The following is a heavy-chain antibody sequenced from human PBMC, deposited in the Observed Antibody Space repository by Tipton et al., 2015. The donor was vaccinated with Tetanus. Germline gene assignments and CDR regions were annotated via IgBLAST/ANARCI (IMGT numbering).Heavy chain of an antibody. CDR1: GGSISGGRYS. CDR3: ARDQARGARGWNYFDY. V-gene: IGHV4-31*03. J-gene: IGHJ4*02. Sequence: TLSLTCTVSGGSISGGRYSWSWIRQRPGKGLEWLGDIYSSGSTYSDPSLKGRVTISVDTSKNQFSLRLNSVTAADTAVYYCARDQARGARGWNYFDYWGLGTLVTVSS. D-gene: IGHD1-26*01. CDR2: IYSSGST.